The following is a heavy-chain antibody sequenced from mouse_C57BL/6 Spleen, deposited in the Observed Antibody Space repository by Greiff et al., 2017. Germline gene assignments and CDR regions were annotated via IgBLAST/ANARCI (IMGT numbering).Heavy chain of an antibody. CDR2: IYPRSGNT. V-gene: IGHV1-81*01. Sequence: QVQLQQSGAELARPGASVKLSCKASGYTFTSYGISWVKQRTGQGLEWIGEIYPRSGNTYYKEKFKGKATLTADKSSSTAYMELRSLTSEDSAVYFCARWESTMAYYFDYWGQGTTLTVSS. CDR3: ARWESTMAYYFDY. J-gene: IGHJ2*01. CDR1: GYTFTSYG. D-gene: IGHD2-1*01.